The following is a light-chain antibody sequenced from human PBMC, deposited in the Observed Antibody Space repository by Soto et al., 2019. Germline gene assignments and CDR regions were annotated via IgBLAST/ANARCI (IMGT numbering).Light chain of an antibody. CDR1: QIIWYK. CDR3: QQRSSGPLI. J-gene: IGKJ4*01. CDR2: DAS. V-gene: IGKV3-11*01. Sequence: DIVLEQSPATLSLSPGERATLSCRASQIIWYKLAWYQQKSGQPPRLLIYDASTRAPGIPARFSGSGSGTDFTLTINSLEPEDFAVYYCQQRSSGPLIFGGGTKVEIK.